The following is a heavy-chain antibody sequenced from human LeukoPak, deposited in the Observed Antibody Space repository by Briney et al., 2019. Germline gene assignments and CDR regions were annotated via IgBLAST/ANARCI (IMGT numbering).Heavy chain of an antibody. J-gene: IGHJ4*02. CDR1: GFTFSSYA. Sequence: PGGSLRLSCAASGFTFSSYAMSWVRQAPGKGLEWVANIKQDGSEKYYVDSVKGRFTISRDNAKNSLYLQMNSLRAEDTAVYYCARERTVVPDYWGQGTLVTVSS. CDR2: IKQDGSEK. D-gene: IGHD4-17*01. V-gene: IGHV3-7*01. CDR3: ARERTVVPDY.